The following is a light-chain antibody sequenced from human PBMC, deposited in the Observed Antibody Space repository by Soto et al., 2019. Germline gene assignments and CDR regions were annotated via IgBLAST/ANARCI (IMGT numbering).Light chain of an antibody. CDR2: DAS. J-gene: IGKJ2*01. V-gene: IGKV1-33*01. CDR1: QDISNY. CDR3: QQYDNLLT. Sequence: DIQMTQSPSSLSASVGDRVTITCQASQDISNYLNWYQQKPGKAPKLLIYDASNLETGVPSRFSGSGSGTDFTFTISSLQPEDIATYYCQQYDNLLTFGQGTK.